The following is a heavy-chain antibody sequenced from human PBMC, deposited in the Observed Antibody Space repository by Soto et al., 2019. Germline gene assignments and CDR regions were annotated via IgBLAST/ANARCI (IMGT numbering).Heavy chain of an antibody. J-gene: IGHJ4*02. CDR2: ISHDGINK. Sequence: GGSLRLSCAASGFTFSSYAMNWVRQAPGKGLEWVALISHDGINKYYADSVRGRFTISRDISTNTLYLQMNSLRAADTDVYYCGRCNSKRCNLGSDYWGQGTLVTVSS. V-gene: IGHV3-30-3*01. CDR1: GFTFSSYA. D-gene: IGHD2-2*01. CDR3: GRCNSKRCNLGSDY.